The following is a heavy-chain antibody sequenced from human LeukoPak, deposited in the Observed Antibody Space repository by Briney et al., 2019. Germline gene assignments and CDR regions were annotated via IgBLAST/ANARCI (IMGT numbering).Heavy chain of an antibody. CDR1: GGSFSGYY. V-gene: IGHV4-34*01. J-gene: IGHJ1*01. CDR3: ARESAEYFQH. CDR2: INHSGST. Sequence: PSETLSLTCAVYGGSFSGYYWSWIRQPPGKGLEWIGEINHSGSTNYNPSLKSRVTISVDTSKNQFSLKLSSVTAADTAVYYCARESAEYFQHWGQGTLVTVSS.